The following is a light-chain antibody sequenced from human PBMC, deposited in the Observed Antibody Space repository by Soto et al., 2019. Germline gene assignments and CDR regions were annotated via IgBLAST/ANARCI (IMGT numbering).Light chain of an antibody. CDR3: QQYAASPIT. CDR2: AAS. J-gene: IGKJ5*01. CDR1: QSVSSSN. V-gene: IGKV3-20*01. Sequence: EIVLTQSPGTLSLSPGERATLSCRASQSVSSSNLAWYQQKPAQAPRLLIYAASSRATGIPDRLSGSGSGTDFTLTISRLEPEDFAVYYCQQYAASPITFGQGIRLEI.